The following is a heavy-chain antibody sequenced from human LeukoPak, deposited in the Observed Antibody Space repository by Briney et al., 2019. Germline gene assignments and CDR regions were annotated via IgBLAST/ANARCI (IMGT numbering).Heavy chain of an antibody. CDR3: AKGGYSGYDPFDY. V-gene: IGHV3-23*01. Sequence: GGSLRLSCAASGFTFSSYAMSWVRQAPGKGLEWVSAISGSGGSTYYADSVKGRFSISRDNSKNTLYLQMNSLRAEDTAVYYCAKGGYSGYDPFDYWGQGTLVTVSP. CDR2: ISGSGGST. J-gene: IGHJ4*02. CDR1: GFTFSSYA. D-gene: IGHD5-12*01.